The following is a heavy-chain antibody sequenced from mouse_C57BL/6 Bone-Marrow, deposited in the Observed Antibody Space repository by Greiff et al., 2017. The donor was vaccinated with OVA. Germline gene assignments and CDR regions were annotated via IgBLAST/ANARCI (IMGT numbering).Heavy chain of an antibody. CDR1: GFSLTSYG. Sequence: QVQLQQSGPGLVQPSQSLSITCTVSGFSLTSYGVHWVRQSPGKGLEWLGVIWRGGSTDYNAAFMSRLSINKDNSKSQVFFKMNSLQADDTAIYYCAKKGYFDVWGTGTTVTVSS. J-gene: IGHJ1*03. CDR2: IWRGGST. V-gene: IGHV2-5*01. CDR3: AKKGYFDV.